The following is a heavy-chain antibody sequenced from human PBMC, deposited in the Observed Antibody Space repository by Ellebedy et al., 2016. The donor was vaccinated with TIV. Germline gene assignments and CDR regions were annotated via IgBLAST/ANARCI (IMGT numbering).Heavy chain of an antibody. J-gene: IGHJ4*02. CDR3: ARDFES. CDR1: GFTFSSSW. Sequence: GESLKISCAASGFTFSSSWISWVRQAPGKGLEWVGNIKQDGSEKYYVDSVKGRFTISRDNAKNSLYLQMDSLRAEDTAVYYCARDFESWGQGTLVTVSS. CDR2: IKQDGSEK. V-gene: IGHV3-7*03.